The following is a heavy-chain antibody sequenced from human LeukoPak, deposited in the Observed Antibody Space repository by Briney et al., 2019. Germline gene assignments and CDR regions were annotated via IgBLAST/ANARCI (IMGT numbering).Heavy chain of an antibody. V-gene: IGHV1-2*02. J-gene: IGHJ4*02. Sequence: ASVKVSCKASGYTFTDYYMHWVRQAPGQGLEWMGWINPDSGGTNYVQKFQGRVTMTRDTSISTAYMELSRLRSDDTAVYYCARGDYYGSGNVLPGWGQGTLVTVSS. CDR3: ARGDYYGSGNVLPG. CDR2: INPDSGGT. CDR1: GYTFTDYY. D-gene: IGHD3-10*01.